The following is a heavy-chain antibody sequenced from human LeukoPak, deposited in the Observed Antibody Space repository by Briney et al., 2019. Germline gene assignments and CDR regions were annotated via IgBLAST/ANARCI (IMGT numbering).Heavy chain of an antibody. CDR3: ARLFRYSSSWYAPNFDY. V-gene: IGHV4-39*01. CDR1: GGSISSSSYY. Sequence: SETLSLTCTVSGGSISSSSYYWGWIRQPPGKGLEWIGSIYYSGSTYYNPSLKSRVTISVDTSKNQFSLKLSSVTAADTAVYYCARLFRYSSSWYAPNFDYWGQGTLVTVSS. J-gene: IGHJ4*02. D-gene: IGHD6-13*01. CDR2: IYYSGST.